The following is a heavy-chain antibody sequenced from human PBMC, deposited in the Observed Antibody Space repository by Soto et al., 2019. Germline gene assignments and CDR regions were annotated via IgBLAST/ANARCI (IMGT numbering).Heavy chain of an antibody. CDR2: IYSDNNT. CDR1: GFTVSSDS. Sequence: GGDLIQPGGSLRLSCAASGFTVSSDSMTWVRQAPGTGLEWISIIYSDNNTDYADSVKGRFSISRDTSKNILYLQMNSLRAEDTAEYYCARHYSAMGVWGQGTTVTVSS. V-gene: IGHV3-53*01. J-gene: IGHJ6*02. CDR3: ARHYSAMGV.